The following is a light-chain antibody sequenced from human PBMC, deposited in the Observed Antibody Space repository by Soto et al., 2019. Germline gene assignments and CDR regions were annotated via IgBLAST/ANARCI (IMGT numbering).Light chain of an antibody. J-gene: IGKJ2*01. V-gene: IGKV1-39*01. CDR2: AAS. CDR3: QQTFSYLFT. Sequence: DIQMTQSPSSLPASVGDRVTISCRASLRISTYATWYEQKPGQAPKLLIYAASSLQSGVPSRFSGSGSGTDFTLTISSLQPEDFSTCFCQQTFSYLFTFGQGTKLEIK. CDR1: LRISTY.